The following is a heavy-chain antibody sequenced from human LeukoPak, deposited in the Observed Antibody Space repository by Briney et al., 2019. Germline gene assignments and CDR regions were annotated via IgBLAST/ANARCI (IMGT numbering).Heavy chain of an antibody. CDR1: GFTFSTYA. CDR2: ISGSGSST. D-gene: IGHD2-15*01. V-gene: IGHV3-23*01. Sequence: GGSLRLSCAASGFTFSTYAMSWVRQAPGKGLEWVSGISGSGSSTFDADSVKGRFTISRDNSKNTLYLHMNSLGAEDTAVYYCAKQAAVAPFDYWGQGTLVTVSS. CDR3: AKQAAVAPFDY. J-gene: IGHJ4*02.